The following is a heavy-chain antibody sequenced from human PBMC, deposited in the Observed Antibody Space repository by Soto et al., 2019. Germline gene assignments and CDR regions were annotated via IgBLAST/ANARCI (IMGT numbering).Heavy chain of an antibody. CDR3: ARELYSYGFDY. CDR2: MFTTGTT. D-gene: IGHD5-18*01. J-gene: IGHJ4*02. V-gene: IGHV3-53*01. CDR1: GFAVGGFY. Sequence: EVQLVESGGELIQPGGSLRLSCAASGFAVGGFYMNWVRQAPGKGLEWVSVMFTTGTTYYADSVKGRFTISRDDSKNTLYLQMNSLRAEDTAVYYCARELYSYGFDYWGQGTVVTVSS.